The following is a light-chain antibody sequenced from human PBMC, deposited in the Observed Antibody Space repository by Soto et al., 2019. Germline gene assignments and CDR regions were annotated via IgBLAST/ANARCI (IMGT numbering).Light chain of an antibody. Sequence: DIQMTQSPSSLSASVGDRVTITCRASQSIRSYLNWYQQKPGKAPKLLIYAASSLQSGVPSRFRGSGSWTDFTLTNSSLQTEDFATYYCQQGYRTPRSFGRGTKLEIK. V-gene: IGKV1-39*01. CDR3: QQGYRTPRS. CDR1: QSIRSY. CDR2: AAS. J-gene: IGKJ2*01.